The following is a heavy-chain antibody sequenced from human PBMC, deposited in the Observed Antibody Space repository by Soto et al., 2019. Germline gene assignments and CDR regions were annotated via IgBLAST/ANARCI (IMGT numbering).Heavy chain of an antibody. V-gene: IGHV3-23*01. CDR1: GFSFSSYA. D-gene: IGHD2-2*01. Sequence: EVQLLESGGGLVQPGGSLRLSCAASGFSFSSYAMTWVRQAPGKGLEWVSGISGSGGSTYYPDSVKGRFTISRDNSEHTLYLQMNSLTAEDTAVYYCAKGYCGSASCSYHWYFDLSGRGTLVTVSS. J-gene: IGHJ2*01. CDR2: ISGSGGST. CDR3: AKGYCGSASCSYHWYFDL.